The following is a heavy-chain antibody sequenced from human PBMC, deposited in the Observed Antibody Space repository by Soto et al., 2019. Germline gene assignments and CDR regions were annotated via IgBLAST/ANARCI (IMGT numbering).Heavy chain of an antibody. J-gene: IGHJ4*02. CDR1: GFTFSSYA. V-gene: IGHV3-23*01. CDR2: ISGSGGST. CDR3: AKAAPDILTGYYPTDPFDY. D-gene: IGHD3-9*01. Sequence: GESLKISCAASGFTFSSYAMSWVRQAPGKGLEWVSAISGSGGSTYYADSVKGRFTISRDNSKNTLYLQMNSLRAEDTAVYYGAKAAPDILTGYYPTDPFDYWGQGTMVTVAS.